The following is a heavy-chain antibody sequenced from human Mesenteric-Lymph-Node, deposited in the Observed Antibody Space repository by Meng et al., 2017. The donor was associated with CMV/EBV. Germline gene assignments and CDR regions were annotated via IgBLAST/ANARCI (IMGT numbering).Heavy chain of an antibody. V-gene: IGHV3-15*01. CDR1: GFTFNKAW. CDR2: IKSKTDAGTT. CDR3: TTTRDYYDSSGYIGDWFDP. D-gene: IGHD3-22*01. Sequence: LSLTCAASGFTFNKAWMSWVRQGPGKGLEWVGRIKSKTDAGTTDYAAPVKGRFTISRDDSKNTLYLQMNSLKTEDTAVYYCTTTRDYYDSSGYIGDWFDPWGQGTLVTVSS. J-gene: IGHJ5*02.